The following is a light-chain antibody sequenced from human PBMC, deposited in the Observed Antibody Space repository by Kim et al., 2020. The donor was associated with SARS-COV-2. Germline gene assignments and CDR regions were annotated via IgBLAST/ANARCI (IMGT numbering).Light chain of an antibody. CDR2: YDS. J-gene: IGLJ2*01. CDR1: NIGSKS. V-gene: IGLV3-21*04. Sequence: SYELTQPPSVSVAPGKTARITCGGNNIGSKSVHWYQHKPGQAPVLVIYYDSDRPSGIPERFSGFNSGNIATLTISRVEAGDEADYYCQVWDSSSDHPVFG. CDR3: QVWDSSSDHPV.